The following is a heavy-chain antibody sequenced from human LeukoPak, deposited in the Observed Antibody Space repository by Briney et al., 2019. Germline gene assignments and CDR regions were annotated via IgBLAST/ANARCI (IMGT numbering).Heavy chain of an antibody. CDR2: IYYSGST. D-gene: IGHD2-21*02. V-gene: IGHV4-59*12. CDR1: GGSISSYY. J-gene: IGHJ4*02. Sequence: SETLSLTCTVSGGSISSYYWSWIRQPPGKGLEWIGYIYYSGSTNYNPSLKSRVTISVDASKNQFSLKLSSVTAADTAMYYCASLYCGGDCYRGYFDYWGQGTLVTVSS. CDR3: ASLYCGGDCYRGYFDY.